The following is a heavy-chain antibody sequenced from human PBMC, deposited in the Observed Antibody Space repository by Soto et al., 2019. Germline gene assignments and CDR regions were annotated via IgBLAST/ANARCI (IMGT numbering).Heavy chain of an antibody. CDR2: IIPIFGTA. D-gene: IGHD4-4*01. Sequence: TSVKVSCKACGGTFSSYAISWVRQATGQGLEWMGGIIPIFGTANYAQKFQGRVTMTRDTSTSTVYMELSSLRSEDTAVYYCARYSNYVTYYYGMDVWGQGTTVPVSS. J-gene: IGHJ6*02. CDR3: ARYSNYVTYYYGMDV. V-gene: IGHV1-69*05. CDR1: GGTFSSYA.